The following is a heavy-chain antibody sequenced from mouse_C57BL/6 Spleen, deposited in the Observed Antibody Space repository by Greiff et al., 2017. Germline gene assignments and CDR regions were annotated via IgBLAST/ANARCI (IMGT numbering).Heavy chain of an antibody. CDR2: ISSGSSTI. V-gene: IGHV5-17*01. Sequence: EVNVVESGGGLVKPGGSLKLSCAASGFTFSDYGMHWVRQAPEKGLEWVAYISSGSSTIYYADTVKGRFTISRDNAKNTLFLQMTSLRSEDTAMYYCARWYYGSSSYWYFDVWGTGTTVTVSS. CDR1: GFTFSDYG. CDR3: ARWYYGSSSYWYFDV. D-gene: IGHD1-1*01. J-gene: IGHJ1*03.